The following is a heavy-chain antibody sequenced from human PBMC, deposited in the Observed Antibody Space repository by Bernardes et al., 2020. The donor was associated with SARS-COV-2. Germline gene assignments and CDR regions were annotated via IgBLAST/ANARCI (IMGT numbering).Heavy chain of an antibody. Sequence: GGPLRLSCAASGFIFSYYWMHWVRRAPGKGLVWVSHIHSDGSSTTYADSVKGRFTISRDNAKNTLYLQMNILRVEDTAMYYCARGDRGAFDLWGQGAMVTVSS. CDR2: IHSDGSST. V-gene: IGHV3-74*01. CDR1: GFIFSYYW. J-gene: IGHJ3*01. D-gene: IGHD3-10*01. CDR3: ARGDRGAFDL.